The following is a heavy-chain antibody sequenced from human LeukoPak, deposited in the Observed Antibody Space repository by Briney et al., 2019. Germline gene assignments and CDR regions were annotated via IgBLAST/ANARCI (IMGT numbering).Heavy chain of an antibody. D-gene: IGHD1-26*01. Sequence: ASVKVSCKASGYTFTSYGITWVRQAPGQGPEWMGWISAYNGNTNYAQKLQGRVTMTTDTSTSTAYMELRSLRSDDTAVYYCARIRSGRITDYWGQGTLVTVSS. CDR1: GYTFTSYG. CDR2: ISAYNGNT. J-gene: IGHJ4*02. CDR3: ARIRSGRITDY. V-gene: IGHV1-18*01.